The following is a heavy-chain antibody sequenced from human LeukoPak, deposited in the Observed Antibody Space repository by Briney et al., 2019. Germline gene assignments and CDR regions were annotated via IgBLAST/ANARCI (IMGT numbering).Heavy chain of an antibody. V-gene: IGHV1-8*03. CDR3: ARRGDYFDY. CDR2: MNPNSGNT. Sequence: ASVKVSCKASGYTFTGYYMHWVRQATGQGLEWMGWMNPNSGNTGYAQKFQGRVTITRNTSISTAYMELSSLRSEDTAVYYCARRGDYFDYWGQGTLVTVSS. J-gene: IGHJ4*02. CDR1: GYTFTGYY.